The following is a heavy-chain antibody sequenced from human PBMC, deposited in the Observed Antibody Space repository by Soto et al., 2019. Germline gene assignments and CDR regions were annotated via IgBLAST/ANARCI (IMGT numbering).Heavy chain of an antibody. V-gene: IGHV6-1*01. J-gene: IGHJ5*02. CDR1: GDSVSSNSAA. D-gene: IGHD6-19*01. CDR2: TYYRSKWYN. CDR3: ARDYGYSSGWPYNWFDP. Sequence: PSQTLSLTCVISGDSVSSNSAAWNWIRQSPSRGLKWLGRTYYRSKWYNDYAVSVKSRITFNPDTSKNQFSLQLNSVTPEDTAVYYCARDYGYSSGWPYNWFDPWGQGTLVTVSS.